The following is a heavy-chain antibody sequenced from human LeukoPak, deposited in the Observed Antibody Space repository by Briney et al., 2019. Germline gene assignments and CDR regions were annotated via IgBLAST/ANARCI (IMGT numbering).Heavy chain of an antibody. D-gene: IGHD1-7*01. J-gene: IGHJ4*02. V-gene: IGHV3-48*01. CDR2: ITSSSSII. CDR3: ARVGLWHYPVDS. CDR1: GFTFSSYS. Sequence: HSGGSLRLSCAGSGFTFSSYSTNWVRQAPGKGLEWVSYITSSSSIIYYGDSVKGRFTVSRDNAKNSLYLQMNSLRAEDTAVYYCARVGLWHYPVDSWGQGTLVTVSS.